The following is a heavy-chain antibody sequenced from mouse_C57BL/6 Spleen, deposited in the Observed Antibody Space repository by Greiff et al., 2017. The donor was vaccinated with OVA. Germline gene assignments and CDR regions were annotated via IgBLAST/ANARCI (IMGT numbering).Heavy chain of an antibody. CDR3: ARSYYGKDYWYFDV. V-gene: IGHV5-17*01. J-gene: IGHJ1*03. Sequence: EVQVVESGGGLVKPGGSLKLSCAASGFTFSDYGMHWVRQAPEKGLEWVAYISSGSSTIYYADTVKGRFTISRDNAKNTLFLQMTSLRSEDTAMYYCARSYYGKDYWYFDVWGTGTTVTVSS. D-gene: IGHD2-1*01. CDR2: ISSGSSTI. CDR1: GFTFSDYG.